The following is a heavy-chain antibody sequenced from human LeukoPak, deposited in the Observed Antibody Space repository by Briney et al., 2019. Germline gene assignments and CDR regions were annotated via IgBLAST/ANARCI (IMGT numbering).Heavy chain of an antibody. CDR2: IKSDGNT. CDR3: ARAPSEIGGYYPEYFRH. D-gene: IGHD3-22*01. CDR1: GFTFCSYW. J-gene: IGHJ1*01. V-gene: IGHV3-74*01. Sequence: GGSLRLSCAASGFTFCSYWMHWVRQAPGKGLVWVSRIKSDGNTNYADSVKGRFTISRDNAKNTVSLQMNSLRAEDTGVYYCARAPSEIGGYYPEYFRHWGQGTLVTVSS.